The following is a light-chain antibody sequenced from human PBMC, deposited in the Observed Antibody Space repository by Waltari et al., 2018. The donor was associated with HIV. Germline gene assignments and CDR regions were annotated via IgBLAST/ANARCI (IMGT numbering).Light chain of an antibody. Sequence: QSALTQSASVSGSPGQSITISCTGTSSDVGGYNYVSWYQQHPGKAPKLVIYNVSNRPSGVANRCSGSKSGNTASLTISGLQAEDEAEYYCSSYTSSNTVIFGGGTRVTVL. CDR3: SSYTSSNTVI. V-gene: IGLV2-14*01. CDR1: SSDVGGYNY. CDR2: NVS. J-gene: IGLJ2*01.